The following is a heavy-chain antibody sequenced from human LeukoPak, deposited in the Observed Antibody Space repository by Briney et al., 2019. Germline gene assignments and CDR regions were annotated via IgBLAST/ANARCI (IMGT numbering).Heavy chain of an antibody. J-gene: IGHJ3*02. CDR2: ISSSSSTI. CDR1: GFTFSSYS. D-gene: IGHD3-16*01. CDR3: VKDRQLGGTSGDAFDI. V-gene: IGHV3-48*01. Sequence: PGGSLRLSCAASGFTFSSYSMNWVRQAPGKGLEWVSYISSSSSTIYYADSVKGRFTISRDISKNTLFLQMNSLRAEDTAVYYCVKDRQLGGTSGDAFDIWGQGTMVTVSS.